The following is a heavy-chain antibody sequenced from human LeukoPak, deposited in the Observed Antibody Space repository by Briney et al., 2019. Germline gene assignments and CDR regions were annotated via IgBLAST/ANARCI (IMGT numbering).Heavy chain of an antibody. J-gene: IGHJ4*02. Sequence: PSETLSLTCTVSGGSISSYYWSWIRQPPGKGLEWIGYIYYTGNTNYNPSLKSRVTISVDTSKNQFSLNLSSVTAADTAIYYCARLGGATSPFGYWGQGTLVTVSS. CDR1: GGSISSYY. CDR3: ARLGGATSPFGY. D-gene: IGHD1-26*01. CDR2: IYYTGNT. V-gene: IGHV4-59*08.